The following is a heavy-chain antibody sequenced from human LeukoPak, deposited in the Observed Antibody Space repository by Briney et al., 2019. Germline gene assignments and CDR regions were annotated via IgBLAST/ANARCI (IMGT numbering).Heavy chain of an antibody. J-gene: IGHJ4*02. CDR3: AKKAAPVSAIRAGFDY. D-gene: IGHD2-21*01. CDR1: GFTFTSYG. V-gene: IGHV3-30*18. CDR2: ISYDGITN. Sequence: GRSLRLSCSASGFTFTSYGMHWVRRAPGKGLEWVAVISYDGITNYYADSVKGRFTVSRDNSENTLYLQMNSLRADDTAVYYCAKKAAPVSAIRAGFDYWGQGTLVTVSS.